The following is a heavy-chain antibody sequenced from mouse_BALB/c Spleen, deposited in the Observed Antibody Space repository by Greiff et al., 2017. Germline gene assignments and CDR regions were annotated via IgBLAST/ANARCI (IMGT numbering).Heavy chain of an antibody. CDR3: ARGLGAGDY. CDR1: GFTFSSYA. V-gene: IGHV5-6-5*01. J-gene: IGHJ2*01. D-gene: IGHD4-1*01. CDR2: ISSGGST. Sequence: EVMLVESGGGLVKPGGSLKLSCAASGFTFSSYAMSWVRQTPEKRLEWVASISSGGSTYYPDSVKGRFTISRDNARNILYLQMSSLRSEDTAMYYCARGLGAGDYWGQGTTLTVSS.